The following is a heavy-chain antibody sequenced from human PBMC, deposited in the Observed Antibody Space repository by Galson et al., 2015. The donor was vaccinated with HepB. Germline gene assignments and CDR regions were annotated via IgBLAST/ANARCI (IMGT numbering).Heavy chain of an antibody. Sequence: VKVSCKASGYTLTRYAIHWVRQAPGQRLEWMGWINTASGRTEYSQKFQGTVTITKDTSANTAYMEVSSLRSEDTAVYYCSRDSGRGFYGMDVWGQGTTVIVSS. J-gene: IGHJ6*02. V-gene: IGHV1-3*04. CDR3: SRDSGRGFYGMDV. CDR1: GYTLTRYA. D-gene: IGHD3-10*01. CDR2: INTASGRT.